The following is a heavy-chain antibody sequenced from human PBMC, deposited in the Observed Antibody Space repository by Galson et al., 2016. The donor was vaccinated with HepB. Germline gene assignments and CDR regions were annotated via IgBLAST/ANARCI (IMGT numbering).Heavy chain of an antibody. CDR1: EFSLNFFW. CDR2: INNDGTTT. J-gene: IGHJ5*02. D-gene: IGHD3-9*01. CDR3: TGGLLHRDFGLMGS. Sequence: SLRLSCAASEFSLNFFWMHWVRQVQGEGPVWVSRINNDGTTTLYADSVKGRFTISRDNAKNTLYLQMNNLRDEDTAVYYCTGGLLHRDFGLMGSWGQGTLVTVSS. V-gene: IGHV3-74*01.